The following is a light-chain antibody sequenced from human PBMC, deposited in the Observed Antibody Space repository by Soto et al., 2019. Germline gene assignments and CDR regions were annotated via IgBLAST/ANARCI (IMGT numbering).Light chain of an antibody. CDR2: NAS. CDR3: QQRYSWPLT. Sequence: EIVLTQSPATPSSSAGGRATLSCRVSQNINIYLAWYQQKLCQAPRLLIYNASIRATGIPARFSGSGSGTDFTLTISSLEPEDFGVYYCQQRYSWPLTFGGGTKVEIK. V-gene: IGKV3-11*01. CDR1: QNINIY. J-gene: IGKJ4*01.